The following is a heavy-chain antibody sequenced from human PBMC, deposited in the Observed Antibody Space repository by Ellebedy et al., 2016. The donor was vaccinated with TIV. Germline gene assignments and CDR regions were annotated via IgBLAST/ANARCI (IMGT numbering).Heavy chain of an antibody. J-gene: IGHJ3*02. CDR1: GFTFSSYA. D-gene: IGHD1-14*01. V-gene: IGHV3-30*04. CDR2: ISYDGSNK. CDR3: ANKPDAFDI. Sequence: GGSLRLXCAASGFTFSSYAMHWVRQAPGKGLEWVAVISYDGSNKYYADSVKGRFTISRDNSKNTLYLQMNSLRAEDTAVYYCANKPDAFDIWGQGTTVTVSS.